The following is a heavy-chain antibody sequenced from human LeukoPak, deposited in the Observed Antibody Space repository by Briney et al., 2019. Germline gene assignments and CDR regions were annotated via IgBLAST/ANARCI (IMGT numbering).Heavy chain of an antibody. D-gene: IGHD3-10*01. CDR2: IYTSGGT. CDR3: ARDSSGTYFDY. J-gene: IGHJ4*02. Sequence: SETLSLTCTVSGGSISSYYWSWIRQPAGKGLEWIGRIYTSGGTNYNPSLKTRVTISLDTSKNQFSLKLSSVTAADTAVYYCARDSSGTYFDYWGQGTLVTVSS. V-gene: IGHV4-4*07. CDR1: GGSISSYY.